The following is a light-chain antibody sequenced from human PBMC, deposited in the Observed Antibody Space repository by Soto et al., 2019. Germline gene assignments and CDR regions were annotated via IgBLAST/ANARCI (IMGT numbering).Light chain of an antibody. J-gene: IGKJ2*01. Sequence: DIQMTQSRSILSASVGDRVTITCRASQSISSWLAWYQQKPGKAPKLLIYKASSLESGVPSRFSGSGSGTEFTLTISSLQPDDFATYYCQQYNSYSPYTFGQGTKPEIK. CDR2: KAS. CDR1: QSISSW. CDR3: QQYNSYSPYT. V-gene: IGKV1-5*03.